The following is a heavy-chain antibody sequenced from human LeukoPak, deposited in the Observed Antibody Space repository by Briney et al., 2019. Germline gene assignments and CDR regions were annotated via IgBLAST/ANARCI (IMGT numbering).Heavy chain of an antibody. CDR1: GFTFSSYG. CDR2: ISGSGGST. V-gene: IGHV3-23*01. D-gene: IGHD3-22*01. J-gene: IGHJ4*02. CDR3: AKGSRYFDSLSED. Sequence: PGGSLRLSCAASGFTFSSYGMSWVRQAPGKGLEWVSAISGSGGSTYYTDSVKGRFTVSRDNSKNTLYLQMKSLRAEDTAVYYCAKGSRYFDSLSEDWGQGTLVTVSS.